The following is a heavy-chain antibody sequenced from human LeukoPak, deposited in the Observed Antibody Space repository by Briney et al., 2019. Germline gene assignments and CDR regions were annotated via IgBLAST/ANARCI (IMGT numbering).Heavy chain of an antibody. CDR2: MNPNSGNT. CDR1: GYTFSTYD. J-gene: IGHJ5*02. D-gene: IGHD3-10*01. Sequence: GASVKVSCKASGYTFSTYDTNWVRQVTGQGLEWMGWMNPNSGNTGYAQKIQGRVTMTRNTSISTAYMELSSLRSEDTAVYYCARGPSRDYGSGSSWFDPWGQGTLVTVSS. CDR3: ARGPSRDYGSGSSWFDP. V-gene: IGHV1-8*01.